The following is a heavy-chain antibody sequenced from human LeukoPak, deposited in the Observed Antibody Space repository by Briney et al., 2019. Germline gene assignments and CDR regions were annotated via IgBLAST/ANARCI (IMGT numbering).Heavy chain of an antibody. D-gene: IGHD2-21*02. J-gene: IGHJ4*02. CDR3: ARAYGEYCGGDCYSDYYFDC. V-gene: IGHV1-69*02. CDR1: GGTFSSYT. CDR2: IIPILGIA. Sequence: ASVKVSCKASGGTFSSYTISWVRQAPGQGLEWMGRIIPILGIANYAQKFQGRVTITADKSTSTAYMELSSLRSEDTAVYYCARAYGEYCGGDCYSDYYFDCWGQGTLVTVSS.